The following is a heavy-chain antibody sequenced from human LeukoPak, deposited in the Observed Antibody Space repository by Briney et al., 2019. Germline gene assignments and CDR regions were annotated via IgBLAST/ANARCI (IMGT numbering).Heavy chain of an antibody. V-gene: IGHV4-34*01. J-gene: IGHJ4*02. Sequence: SETLSLTCAVYGGSFSGYYWSWIRQPPGKGLEWIGEINHSGSTNYNPSLKSRVTISVDTSKNQSSLKLSSVTAADTAVYYCARGRYYGSGSYYNVLDLDYWGQGTLVTVSS. CDR1: GGSFSGYY. CDR3: ARGRYYGSGSYYNVLDLDY. D-gene: IGHD3-10*01. CDR2: INHSGST.